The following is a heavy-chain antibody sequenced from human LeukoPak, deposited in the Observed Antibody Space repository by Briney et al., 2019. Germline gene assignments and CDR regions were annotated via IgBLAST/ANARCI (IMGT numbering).Heavy chain of an antibody. CDR1: GYTFTSYD. CDR2: MNPNSGNT. J-gene: IGHJ6*03. CDR3: AKGYSGYYLGGYYYYYMDV. Sequence: SVKVASKASGYTFTSYDINWDRQATGHVLEWQGWMNPNSGNTGYAQKFQGRVTMTKNTSISTAYMELSSLRSEDTAVYYCAKGYSGYYLGGYYYYYMDVWGKGTTVTVSS. V-gene: IGHV1-8*01. D-gene: IGHD5-12*01.